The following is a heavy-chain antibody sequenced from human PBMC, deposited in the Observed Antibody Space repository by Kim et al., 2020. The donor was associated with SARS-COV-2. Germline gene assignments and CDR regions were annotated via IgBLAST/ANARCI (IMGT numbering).Heavy chain of an antibody. CDR2: MNPNSGNR. J-gene: IGHJ6*02. CDR1: GYTFTSYD. CDR3: ARGSSSFYDYYYYGMDV. D-gene: IGHD6-13*01. V-gene: IGHV1-8*01. Sequence: ASVKVSCKASGYTFTSYDINWVRQATGQGLEWMGWMNPNSGNRDYAQKFQGRVTMTRNTSINTAYMELSSLRYEDTAVYYCARGSSSFYDYYYYGMDVWGQGTTVTVSS.